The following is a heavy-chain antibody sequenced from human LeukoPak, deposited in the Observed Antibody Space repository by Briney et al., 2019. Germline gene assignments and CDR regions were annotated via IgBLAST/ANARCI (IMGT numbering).Heavy chain of an antibody. V-gene: IGHV4-59*01. CDR3: ARGNDFWSGYRIDY. Sequence: SETLSLTCTVSGGSISSYYWSWIRQPPGKGLEWIGYIYYSGSTNYNPSLKSRVTISVDTSKNQFSLKLSSVTAADTAVYYCARGNDFWSGYRIDYWGQETLVIVSS. D-gene: IGHD3-3*01. J-gene: IGHJ4*02. CDR2: IYYSGST. CDR1: GGSISSYY.